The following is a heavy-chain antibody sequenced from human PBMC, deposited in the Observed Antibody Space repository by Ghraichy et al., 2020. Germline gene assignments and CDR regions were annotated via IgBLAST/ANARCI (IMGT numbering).Heavy chain of an antibody. Sequence: GGSLRLSCAASGIAFSRYWFHWVRQAPGKGLVWFSRINRDGSTTNYADSVKGRFTISSDDAKNTLYLQLSSLRAEDTAVYYCAADSPWLPDSSGRTGWFDPWGQGTLVTVSS. J-gene: IGHJ5*02. V-gene: IGHV3-74*01. D-gene: IGHD3-22*01. CDR1: GIAFSRYW. CDR2: INRDGSTT. CDR3: AADSPWLPDSSGRTGWFDP.